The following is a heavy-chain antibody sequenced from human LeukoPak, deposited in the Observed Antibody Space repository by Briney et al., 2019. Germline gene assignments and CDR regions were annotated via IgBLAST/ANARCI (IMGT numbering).Heavy chain of an antibody. CDR1: GFALSSYA. CDR2: ISGSGGST. D-gene: IGHD6-13*01. J-gene: IGHJ5*02. CDR3: AHPTEYSSSWYGNWFDP. V-gene: IGHV3-23*01. Sequence: PGGSLRLSCAASGFALSSYAMSWVRQAPGKGLEWVSAISGSGGSTYYADSVKGWFTISRDNSKNTLYLQMNSLRAEDTAVYYCAHPTEYSSSWYGNWFDPWGQGTLVTVSS.